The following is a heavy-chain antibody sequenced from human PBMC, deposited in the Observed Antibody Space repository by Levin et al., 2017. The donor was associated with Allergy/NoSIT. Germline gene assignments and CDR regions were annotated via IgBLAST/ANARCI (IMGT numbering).Heavy chain of an antibody. D-gene: IGHD6-13*01. V-gene: IGHV1-2*02. J-gene: IGHJ1*01. Sequence: ASVKVSCKASGYTFTAYYLHWVRQAPGQGLEWMGWMNPDSGGTKSAQKFQGRVTMTRDTSIITAYMELSRLRSDDTAVYYCATEGQMVSGGEYLQHWGQGTLVTVSS. CDR2: MNPDSGGT. CDR3: ATEGQMVSGGEYLQH. CDR1: GYTFTAYY.